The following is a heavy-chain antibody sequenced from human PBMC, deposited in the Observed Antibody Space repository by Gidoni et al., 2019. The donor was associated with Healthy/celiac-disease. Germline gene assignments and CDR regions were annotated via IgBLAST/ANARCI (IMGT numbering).Heavy chain of an antibody. Sequence: EVQLLESGGGLVQPGGSLRLSCSASGFTFSSYAMRWVRQAPGKGLEWVSAISGSGGSTYYADSVKGRFTISRDNSKNTLYLQMNSLRAEDTAVYYCAKDQDGGGYSTIYYYYYGMDVWGQGTTVTVSS. CDR1: GFTFSSYA. J-gene: IGHJ6*02. CDR3: AKDQDGGGYSTIYYYYYGMDV. CDR2: ISGSGGST. D-gene: IGHD5-18*01. V-gene: IGHV3-23*01.